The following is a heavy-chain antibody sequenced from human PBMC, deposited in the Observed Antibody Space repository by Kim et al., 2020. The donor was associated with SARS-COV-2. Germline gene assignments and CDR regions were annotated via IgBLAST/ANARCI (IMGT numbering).Heavy chain of an antibody. V-gene: IGHV3-53*01. CDR3: ARTDIAVAGDAFDI. D-gene: IGHD6-19*01. J-gene: IGHJ3*02. Sequence: GSVKGRFTIYRDNSKNSLYVQMNSLRAEDTAVYYCARTDIAVAGDAFDIWGQGTMVTVSS.